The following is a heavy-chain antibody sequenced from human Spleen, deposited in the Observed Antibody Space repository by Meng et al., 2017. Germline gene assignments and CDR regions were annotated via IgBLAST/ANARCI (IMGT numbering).Heavy chain of an antibody. D-gene: IGHD3-10*01. V-gene: IGHV3-23*04. CDR1: TFTFSDFA. J-gene: IGHJ4*02. CDR3: AKYSYGLGDYLDY. CDR2: ISGSGGST. Sequence: EVRLVEAGGGLVQPGGSLRLSCAASTFTFSDFAMSWVRQAPGKGLEWVSGISGSGGSTYYADSVKGRFAISRHNSKNTLYLQMNSLRAEDTALYYCAKYSYGLGDYLDYWGQGALVTVSS.